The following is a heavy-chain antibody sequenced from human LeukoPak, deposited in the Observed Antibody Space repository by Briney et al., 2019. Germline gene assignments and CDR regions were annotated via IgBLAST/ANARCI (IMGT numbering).Heavy chain of an antibody. J-gene: IGHJ3*02. Sequence: GGSLRLCWASCGFTFSNFAMSWVRQARGKGLGLVSVVSGSGSRTAYEASVEGRFNISTDNSKKTLYLQMNSLRAEETAVYYCAKGHDSSGYYSQRWVFDIWGQGTMVTVSS. D-gene: IGHD3-22*01. CDR2: VSGSGSRT. CDR1: GFTFSNFA. CDR3: AKGHDSSGYYSQRWVFDI. V-gene: IGHV3-23*01.